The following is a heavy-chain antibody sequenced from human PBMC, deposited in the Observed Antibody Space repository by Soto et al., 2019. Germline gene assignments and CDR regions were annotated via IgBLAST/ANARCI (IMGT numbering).Heavy chain of an antibody. V-gene: IGHV1-69*01. CDR1: GDMFRNSA. CDR2: IIPLFRKT. Sequence: QVQLVQSGAELKRPGSSVKVSCKASGDMFRNSAFTWVRQAPGQGLAWMGVIIPLFRKTDVAQNFQGRVTFTADESTSSLYMEVSSLTSEDTAVYYCARARLSNGDPNIYFFYGLDVWGQGTTITVSS. J-gene: IGHJ6*02. CDR3: ARARLSNGDPNIYFFYGLDV. D-gene: IGHD3-10*01.